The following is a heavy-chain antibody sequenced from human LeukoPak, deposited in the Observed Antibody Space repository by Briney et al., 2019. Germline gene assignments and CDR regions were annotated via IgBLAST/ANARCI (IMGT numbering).Heavy chain of an antibody. J-gene: IGHJ3*02. CDR2: ISGSGGST. V-gene: IGHV3-23*01. CDR1: GFTFSSYA. Sequence: GGSLRLSCAASGFTFSSYAMSWVRQAPGKGLERVSVISGSGGSTYYADSVKGRFTISRDNSKNTLYLQMNSLRAEDTAVYYCAKIPSSIVGATMAFDIWGQGTMVTVSS. D-gene: IGHD1-26*01. CDR3: AKIPSSIVGATMAFDI.